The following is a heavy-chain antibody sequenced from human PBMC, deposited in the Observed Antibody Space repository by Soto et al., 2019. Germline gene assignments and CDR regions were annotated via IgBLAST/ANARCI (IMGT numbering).Heavy chain of an antibody. J-gene: IGHJ6*03. Sequence: LSLTCVISGESVSSNSAGWNWVRQTPSRGLEWLGRTYYKSKWFNNYAVSVKSRITINPDTSQNQFSLHLDSVTPEDTAVYFCARGSWDDVSGHYYMDVWGKGTTVTVSS. D-gene: IGHD5-12*01. CDR3: ARGSWDDVSGHYYMDV. CDR1: GESVSSNSAG. V-gene: IGHV6-1*01. CDR2: TYYKSKWFN.